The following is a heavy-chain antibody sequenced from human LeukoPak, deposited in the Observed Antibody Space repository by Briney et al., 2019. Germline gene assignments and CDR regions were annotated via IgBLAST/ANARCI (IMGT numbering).Heavy chain of an antibody. V-gene: IGHV3-23*01. CDR1: GFTFSSYS. J-gene: IGHJ4*02. Sequence: GGSLRLSCAASGFTFSSYSMSWVRQAPGKGLEWVSGISGGGGTYYADSVKGRFTISRDNSKNTLYLQVNSLRAEDTGVYYCAKEPPYCGGDCYFLLDYWGQGTLVSVSS. CDR2: ISGGGGT. CDR3: AKEPPYCGGDCYFLLDY. D-gene: IGHD2-21*02.